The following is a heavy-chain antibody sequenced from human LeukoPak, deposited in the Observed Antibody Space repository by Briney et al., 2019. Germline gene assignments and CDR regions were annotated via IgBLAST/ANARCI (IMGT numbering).Heavy chain of an antibody. CDR3: AELGITMIGGV. CDR1: GFTFSNYS. CDR2: ISRSRSTI. J-gene: IGHJ6*04. D-gene: IGHD3-10*02. V-gene: IGHV3-48*04. Sequence: GGSLRLSCAASGFTFSNYSMNWVRQAPGKGLEWVSYISRSRSTIYYADSVKGRFTISRDNAKNSLYLQMNSLRAEDMAVYYCAELGITMIGGVWGKGTTVTISS.